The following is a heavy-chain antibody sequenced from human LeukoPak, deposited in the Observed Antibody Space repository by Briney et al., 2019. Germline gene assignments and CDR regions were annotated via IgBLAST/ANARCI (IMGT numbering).Heavy chain of an antibody. D-gene: IGHD1-26*01. V-gene: IGHV4-4*09. CDR1: GGSISTDY. CDR2: IYSSGST. CDR3: ARSRVAAIEYYGMHV. Sequence: SETLSLTCTVSGGSISTDYWSWIRHSPGKGLEWIGYIYSSGSTNYNPSLKSRVTMSVDTSKNQFSLKLNSVTAADTAVYYCARSRVAAIEYYGMHVWGQGTTVTVSS. J-gene: IGHJ6*02.